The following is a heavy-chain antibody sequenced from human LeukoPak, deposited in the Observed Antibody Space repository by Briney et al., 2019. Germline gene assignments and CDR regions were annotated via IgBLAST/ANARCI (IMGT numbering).Heavy chain of an antibody. CDR1: GFTFSSYS. D-gene: IGHD3-3*01. CDR2: ISSSSSYI. J-gene: IGHJ4*02. CDR3: AKVDDDFWSGYFDY. V-gene: IGHV3-21*04. Sequence: GGSLRLSCAASGFTFSSYSMSWVRQAPGRGLEWVSSISSSSSYIYYADSVKGRFTISRDNSKNTLYLQMNSLRVEDTAVYYCAKVDDDFWSGYFDYWGQGTLVTVSS.